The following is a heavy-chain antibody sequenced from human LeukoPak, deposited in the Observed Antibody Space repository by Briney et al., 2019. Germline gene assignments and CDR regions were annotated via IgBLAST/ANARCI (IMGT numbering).Heavy chain of an antibody. CDR3: ARYSSSSGYYGMDV. CDR1: GGAISGFY. D-gene: IGHD6-13*01. CDR2: IYYSGST. Sequence: SETLSLTCTVSGGAISGFYGSWIRQPPGQGLEWIGDIYYSGSTNYNPSLKSRVTMSVDTSKNQFSLKLSSVTAADTAVYYCARYSSSSGYYGMDVWGQGTTVTVSS. J-gene: IGHJ6*02. V-gene: IGHV4-59*12.